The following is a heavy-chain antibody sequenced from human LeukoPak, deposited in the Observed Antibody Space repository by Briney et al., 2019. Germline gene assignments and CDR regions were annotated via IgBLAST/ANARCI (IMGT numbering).Heavy chain of an antibody. CDR2: INHSGST. CDR3: ARDPSPFYSGSYLGFDP. CDR1: GESFSGYY. J-gene: IGHJ5*02. Sequence: PSETLSLTCAVYGESFSGYYWTWIRQPPGKGLEWIGEINHSGSTNYNPSLKSRVTISVDTSKNQFSLKLSSVTAADTAVYYCARDPSPFYSGSYLGFDPWGQGTLVTVSS. V-gene: IGHV4-34*01. D-gene: IGHD1-26*01.